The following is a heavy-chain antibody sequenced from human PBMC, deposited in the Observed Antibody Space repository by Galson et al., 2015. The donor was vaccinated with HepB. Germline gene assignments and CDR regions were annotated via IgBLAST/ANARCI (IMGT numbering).Heavy chain of an antibody. CDR3: AREESITIFGVVISPFDY. CDR2: IIPIFGTA. J-gene: IGHJ4*02. D-gene: IGHD3-3*01. Sequence: SVKVSCKASGGTFSSYAISWVRQAPGQGPEWMGGIIPIFGTANYAQKFQGRVTITADESTSTAYMELSSLRSEDTAVYYCAREESITIFGVVISPFDYWGQGTLVTVSS. CDR1: GGTFSSYA. V-gene: IGHV1-69*13.